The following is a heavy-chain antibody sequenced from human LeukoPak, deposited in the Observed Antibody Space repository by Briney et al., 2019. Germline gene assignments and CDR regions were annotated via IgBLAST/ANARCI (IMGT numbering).Heavy chain of an antibody. V-gene: IGHV3-30*04. Sequence: GGSLRLSCEGSGFTFNTFTIHWVRQAPGKGLEWVALISFDGSDTYYADSVRGRFTVSRDNSKNMVYLQINSLRSDDTAFYYCARDRFLATVTPRYFMDVWGKGARVTVSS. CDR1: GFTFNTFT. D-gene: IGHD4-11*01. CDR3: ARDRFLATVTPRYFMDV. J-gene: IGHJ6*03. CDR2: ISFDGSDT.